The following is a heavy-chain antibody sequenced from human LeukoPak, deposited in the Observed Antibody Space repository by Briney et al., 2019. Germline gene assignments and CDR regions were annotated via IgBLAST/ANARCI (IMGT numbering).Heavy chain of an antibody. V-gene: IGHV1-24*01. CDR1: GYTLTELS. J-gene: IGHJ4*02. D-gene: IGHD2/OR15-2a*01. Sequence: ASVKVSCKVSGYTLTELSMHWVRQAPGKGLEWMGGFDPEDGETIYAQKFQGRVTTTEDTSTDTAYMELSSLRSEDTAVYYCATDLILGGPDYWGQGTLVTVSS. CDR2: FDPEDGET. CDR3: ATDLILGGPDY.